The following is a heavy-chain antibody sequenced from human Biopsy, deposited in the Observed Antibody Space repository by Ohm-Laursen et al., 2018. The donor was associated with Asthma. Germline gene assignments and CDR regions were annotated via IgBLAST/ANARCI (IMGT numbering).Heavy chain of an antibody. CDR3: ARKAGSCISRTCYSLDF. CDR2: INSVFGTT. D-gene: IGHD2-2*01. Sequence: ASVKVSCKILGGTFNTYVIGWGRQSAGQGLGWMGGINSVFGTTTYPQKFQDRVTITADDSTSTVYMELSSLTSEDTAVYYCARKAGSCISRTCYSLDFWGQGTLVTVSS. CDR1: GGTFNTYV. V-gene: IGHV1-69*13. J-gene: IGHJ4*02.